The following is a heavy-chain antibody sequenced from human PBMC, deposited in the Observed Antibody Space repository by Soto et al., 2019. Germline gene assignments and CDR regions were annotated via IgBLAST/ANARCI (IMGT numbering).Heavy chain of an antibody. J-gene: IGHJ5*02. CDR2: ISYSGST. D-gene: IGHD6-13*01. V-gene: IGHV4-59*08. CDR3: ERRGGVAAANSGS. CDR1: GGSISRYY. Sequence: SETLSLTCTVSGGSISRYYWSWIRQPPGKELEWIGYISYSGSTNYNPSLKSRVTISVDTSKNQFSLNLNSVTAADTAVYYCERRGGVAAANSGSWRQGTLVTVYS.